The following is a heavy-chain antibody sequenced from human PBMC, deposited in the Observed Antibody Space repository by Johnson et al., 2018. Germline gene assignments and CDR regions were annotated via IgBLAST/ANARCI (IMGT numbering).Heavy chain of an antibody. Sequence: QVQLQQWGAGLFKPSETLSLTCAVYGGSFSGYYWSWIRQPPGKGLEWIGAFTHRGSTYYNPSLTGRVTMSLHTSKNQFSLKLTPVTAADTAVYFCARGRRKKMVRGTTNLYLDQYHDYMDVWDKGTTVTVSS. CDR2: FTHRGST. CDR3: ARGRRKKMVRGTTNLYLDQYHDYMDV. D-gene: IGHD3-10*01. V-gene: IGHV4-34*01. CDR1: GGSFSGYY. J-gene: IGHJ6*03.